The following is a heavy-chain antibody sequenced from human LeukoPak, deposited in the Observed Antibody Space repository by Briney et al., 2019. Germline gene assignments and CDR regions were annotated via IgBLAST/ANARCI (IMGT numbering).Heavy chain of an antibody. CDR1: GDSVSSNSVT. J-gene: IGHJ5*02. Sequence: SQTLSLTCAISGDSVSSNSVTWNWITQSPARGLEWLGRTYYRSTWYNDYAVSVRGRITVNPDTSKNQFSLHLNTVTPEDTAVYYCARRLTQYDCFDPWGQGILVTVSS. CDR3: ARRLTQYDCFDP. D-gene: IGHD2-2*01. V-gene: IGHV6-1*01. CDR2: TYYRSTWYN.